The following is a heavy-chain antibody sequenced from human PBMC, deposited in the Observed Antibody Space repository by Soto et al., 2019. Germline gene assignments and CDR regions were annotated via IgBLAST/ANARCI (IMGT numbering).Heavy chain of an antibody. CDR2: TYYRSKWYN. J-gene: IGHJ5*02. Sequence: TLSLTCVISGDSVSSNSAAWNWIRQSPSRGLEWLGRTYYRSKWYNDYAVSVKSRITINPDTSKNQFSLQLNSVTPEDTAVYYCARWDIVVVYGWFDPRGQGTLFTVS. CDR3: ARWDIVVVYGWFDP. CDR1: GDSVSSNSAA. V-gene: IGHV6-1*01. D-gene: IGHD2-2*01.